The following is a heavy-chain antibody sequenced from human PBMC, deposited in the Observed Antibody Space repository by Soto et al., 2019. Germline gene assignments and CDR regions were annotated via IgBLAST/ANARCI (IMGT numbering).Heavy chain of an antibody. J-gene: IGHJ6*02. CDR3: ARQPIYYYDSSGYYLGPYYCYGMDV. CDR2: IYPGDSDT. V-gene: IGHV5-51*01. D-gene: IGHD3-22*01. Sequence: GESLKISCKGSGYSFTSYWIGWVRQMPGKGLEWMGIIYPGDSDTRYSPSFQGQVTISADKSISTAYLQWSSLKASDTAMYYCARQPIYYYDSSGYYLGPYYCYGMDVWGQGTTVTVSS. CDR1: GYSFTSYW.